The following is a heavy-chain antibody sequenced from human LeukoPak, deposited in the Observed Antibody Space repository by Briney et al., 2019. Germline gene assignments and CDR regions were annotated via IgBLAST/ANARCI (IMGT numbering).Heavy chain of an antibody. V-gene: IGHV4-39*01. J-gene: IGHJ4*02. CDR2: IYYSGST. CDR1: GGSISSSSYY. CDR3: ARQGYYGSGSY. D-gene: IGHD3-10*01. Sequence: PSETLSLTCTVSGGSISSSSYYWGWLRQPPGTGLEWIGSIYYSGSTYYNPSLKSRVTISVDTSKNQFSLKLSSVTAADTAVYYCARQGYYGSGSYWGQGTLVTVSS.